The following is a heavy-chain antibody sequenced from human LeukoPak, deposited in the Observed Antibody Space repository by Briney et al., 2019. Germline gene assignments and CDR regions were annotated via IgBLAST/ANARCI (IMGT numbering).Heavy chain of an antibody. V-gene: IGHV4-38-2*02. CDR2: SIYHSGST. D-gene: IGHD3-10*01. CDR1: GYSISSISSTYY. J-gene: IGHJ5*02. Sequence: SETLSLTCTVSGYSISSISSTYYWGWVRQSPGKRLEWIGSSIYHSGSTYYNPSLKSRVTISVDTSKNQFSLKLSSVTAADTAVYYCARLVDGSGSYYEGRWFDPWGQGTLVTVSS. CDR3: ARLVDGSGSYYEGRWFDP.